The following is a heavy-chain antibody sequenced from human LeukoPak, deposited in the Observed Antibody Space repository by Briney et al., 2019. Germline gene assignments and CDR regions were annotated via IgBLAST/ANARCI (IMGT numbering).Heavy chain of an antibody. V-gene: IGHV3-66*01. CDR1: GFTVSSNY. D-gene: IGHD2-2*01. CDR3: ARGLSTRSYGV. Sequence: GGSLRLSCAASGFTVSSNYMSWVRQAPGKGLEWVSVIHTDGNAYYADSMKGRFTISRDNSRNTLNLQMNSLRVEDTAVYYCARGLSTRSYGVWGQGTLVTVSS. CDR2: IHTDGNA. J-gene: IGHJ4*02.